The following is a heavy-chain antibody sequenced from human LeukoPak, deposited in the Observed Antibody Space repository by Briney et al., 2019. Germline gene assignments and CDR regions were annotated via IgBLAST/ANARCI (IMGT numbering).Heavy chain of an antibody. CDR2: IYYSGST. Sequence: SETLSLTCTVSSGSISAYYWNWIRQPPGKGLEWIGSIYYSGSTYYNPSLKSRVTISVDTSKNQFSLKLSSVTAADTAVYYCARAYYYDSSGYYPRGAFDIWGQGTMVTVSS. J-gene: IGHJ3*02. CDR3: ARAYYYDSSGYYPRGAFDI. CDR1: SGSISAYY. D-gene: IGHD3-22*01. V-gene: IGHV4-59*05.